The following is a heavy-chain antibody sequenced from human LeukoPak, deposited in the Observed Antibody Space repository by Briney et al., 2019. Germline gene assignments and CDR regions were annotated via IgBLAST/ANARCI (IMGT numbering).Heavy chain of an antibody. D-gene: IGHD6-13*01. J-gene: IGHJ4*02. Sequence: SETLSLTCTVSGGSISSYYWSWIRQPAGKELEWIGRIYTSGSTNYNPSLKSRVTMSVDTSKNQFSLKLSSVTAADTAVYYRARGRAAAGKLDYWGQGTLVTVSS. CDR2: IYTSGST. CDR3: ARGRAAAGKLDY. V-gene: IGHV4-4*07. CDR1: GGSISSYY.